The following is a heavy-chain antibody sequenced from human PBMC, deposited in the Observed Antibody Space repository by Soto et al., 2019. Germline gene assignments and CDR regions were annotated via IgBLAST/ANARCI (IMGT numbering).Heavy chain of an antibody. Sequence: PGGSLRLSCAASGFTFSNAWMSWVRQAPGKGLEWVGRIKRKTDGGTTDYAAPVKGRFTVSRDDSKNTLYLQINSLKTDDTAVYYCTKDDPLNKHWGQGTLVTVSS. J-gene: IGHJ4*02. CDR3: TKDDPLNKH. CDR2: IKRKTDGGTT. V-gene: IGHV3-15*01. CDR1: GFTFSNAW.